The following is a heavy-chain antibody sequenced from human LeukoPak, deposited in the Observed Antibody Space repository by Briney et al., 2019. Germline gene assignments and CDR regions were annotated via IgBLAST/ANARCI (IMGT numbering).Heavy chain of an antibody. D-gene: IGHD1-14*01. CDR2: IKEDGSKK. J-gene: IGHJ4*02. Sequence: GGSLRLSCAASRFTFSNYWMTWVRQAPGKGLEWVANIKEDGSKKNYVDSVKGRFTISRDNARNSLYLQMNSLRAEDTAVYYCARGRYYLDSWGQGTLVTVSS. CDR3: ARGRYYLDS. V-gene: IGHV3-7*01. CDR1: RFTFSNYW.